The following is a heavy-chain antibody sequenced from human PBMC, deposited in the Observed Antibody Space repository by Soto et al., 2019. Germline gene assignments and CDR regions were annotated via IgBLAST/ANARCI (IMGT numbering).Heavy chain of an antibody. CDR3: ARVLWSAIAGNKYYFDS. V-gene: IGHV3-11*01. D-gene: IGHD6-13*01. CDR2: IASSGTTM. J-gene: IGHJ4*02. CDR1: GFTFSDYY. Sequence: GGSLRLSCAASGFTFSDYYMTWIRQAPGKGLEWVSYIASSGTTMFYGDSVKGRFTISRDNAENSLFLQMNSLRAEDTAVYYCARVLWSAIAGNKYYFDSWGQGTLVTVSS.